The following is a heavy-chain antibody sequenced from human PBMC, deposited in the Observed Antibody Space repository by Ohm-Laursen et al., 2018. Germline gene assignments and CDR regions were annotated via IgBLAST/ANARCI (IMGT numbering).Heavy chain of an antibody. CDR1: GFTFSSYG. Sequence: SLRLSCAASGFTFSSYGMHWVRQAPGKGLEWVSGISWNSGSIGYADSVKGRFTISRDNAKNSLYLQMNSLRAEDTALYYCAKEAGEYWYFDLWGRGTLVTVSS. CDR3: AKEAGEYWYFDL. CDR2: ISWNSGSI. J-gene: IGHJ2*01. D-gene: IGHD7-27*01. V-gene: IGHV3-9*01.